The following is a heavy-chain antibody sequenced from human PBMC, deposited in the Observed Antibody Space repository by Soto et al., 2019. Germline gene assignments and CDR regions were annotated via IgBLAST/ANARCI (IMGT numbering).Heavy chain of an antibody. D-gene: IGHD3-10*01. CDR1: GYTFTSYD. CDR3: ATTTEYGVHEYFPH. CDR2: MNPNSGNT. J-gene: IGHJ1*01. Sequence: ASVKVSCKASGYTFTSYDINWVRQATGQGLEWMGWMNPNSGNTGYAQKFQGRVTMTRNTSISTAYMELSSLRSEDTAVYYCATTTEYGVHEYFPHWGQGTLVTVSS. V-gene: IGHV1-8*01.